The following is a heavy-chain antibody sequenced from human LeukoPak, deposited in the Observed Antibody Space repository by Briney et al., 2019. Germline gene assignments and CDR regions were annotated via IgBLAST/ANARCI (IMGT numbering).Heavy chain of an antibody. CDR3: AREVGGNFSFGFDY. CDR2: INHSGST. CDR1: GASFSGYY. Sequence: SETLSLTCAVYGASFSGYYWSWIRQPPGKGLEWIGEINHSGSTNYNPSLKSRVTISVDTSKNQFSLKLSSVTAADTAEYYCAREVGGNFSFGFDYWGQGTLVTVSS. V-gene: IGHV4-34*01. J-gene: IGHJ4*02. D-gene: IGHD4-23*01.